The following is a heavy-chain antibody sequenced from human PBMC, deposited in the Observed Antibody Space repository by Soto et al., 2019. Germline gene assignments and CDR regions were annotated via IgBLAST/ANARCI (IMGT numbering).Heavy chain of an antibody. CDR1: GFTFSSYW. Sequence: GGSLRLSCAASGFTFSSYWMSWVRQAPGKGLEWMANIKQDGSEKYYVDSVKGRFTISRDNAKNSLYLQMNSLRAEDTAVYYCAREHYGDYFFDYWGQGTLVTVTS. V-gene: IGHV3-7*03. CDR3: AREHYGDYFFDY. J-gene: IGHJ4*02. CDR2: IKQDGSEK. D-gene: IGHD4-17*01.